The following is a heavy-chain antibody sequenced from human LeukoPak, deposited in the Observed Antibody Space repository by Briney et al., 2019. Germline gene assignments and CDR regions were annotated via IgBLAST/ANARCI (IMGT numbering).Heavy chain of an antibody. CDR1: GFTVSSNY. CDR2: IYGGGNI. Sequence: GGSLRLSCAASGFTVSSNYMNWVRQAPGKGLEWVSVIYGGGNIYYADSVKGRFTISRDNSKNTLYLQMNSLRAEDTAVYYCARALVVGGITYNWFDAWGQGTLVTVSS. CDR3: ARALVVGGITYNWFDA. V-gene: IGHV3-53*01. J-gene: IGHJ5*02. D-gene: IGHD3-22*01.